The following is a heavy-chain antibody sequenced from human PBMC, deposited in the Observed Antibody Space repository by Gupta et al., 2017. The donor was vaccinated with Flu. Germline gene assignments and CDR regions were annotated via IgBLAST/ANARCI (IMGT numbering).Heavy chain of an antibody. V-gene: IGHV3-48*03. D-gene: IGHD3-16*01. CDR3: ARGHWAN. CDR1: GFTLSSYD. J-gene: IGHJ4*02. Sequence: EVQLVESGGGLVQPGGSLRLSCRASGFTLSSYDMSWVRQAPGRGLEWVSFISSFGIRYYGDPVRGRFTISRDNANNSLYLQMSGLRDEDTAVYYCARGHWANWGQGTLVTVSS. CDR2: ISSFGIR.